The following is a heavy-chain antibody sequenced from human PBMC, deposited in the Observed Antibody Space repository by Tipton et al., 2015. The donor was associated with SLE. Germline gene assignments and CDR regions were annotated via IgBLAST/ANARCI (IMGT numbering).Heavy chain of an antibody. CDR1: GDSISSGGYY. V-gene: IGHV4-31*11. Sequence: TLSLTCAVSGDSISSGGYYWSWIRQHPGKGLEWIGYIYYNGDTYYHPSLKSRLAMSLDTSNNQFSLEMSSVTVADTAVYYCARGRLLEEYFDFWGRGILVPVSS. J-gene: IGHJ4*02. CDR3: ARGRLLEEYFDF. D-gene: IGHD3-22*01. CDR2: IYYNGDT.